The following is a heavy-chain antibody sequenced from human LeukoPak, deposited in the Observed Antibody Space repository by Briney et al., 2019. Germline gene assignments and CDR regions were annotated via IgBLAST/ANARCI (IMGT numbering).Heavy chain of an antibody. D-gene: IGHD4-17*01. J-gene: IGHJ4*02. CDR1: GFTFSSYW. V-gene: IGHV3-7*03. Sequence: PGGSLRLSCAASGFTFSSYWMSWVRQTPGKGLEWVASIKEDGSERQYVDSVKGRFSTSRDNTKGSLFLQMNSLRAEDTAVYHCARDRHHDYGDYPPDFDYWGQGTLVTVSS. CDR2: IKEDGSER. CDR3: ARDRHHDYGDYPPDFDY.